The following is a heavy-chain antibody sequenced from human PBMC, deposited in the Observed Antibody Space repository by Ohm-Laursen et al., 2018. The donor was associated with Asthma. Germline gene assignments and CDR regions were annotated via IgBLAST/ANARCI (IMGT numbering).Heavy chain of an antibody. CDR3: AKDHSDNNNNGYYYGMDV. J-gene: IGHJ6*02. CDR1: KFTFSNHW. Sequence: SLRLSCAASKFTFSNHWMNWVRQAPGKGLEWVANINPNGRETRHVDSVKGRFTISRDNAKDSLSLQMNSLRAEDTAVYHCAKDHSDNNNNGYYYGMDVWGQGTTVTVSS. CDR2: INPNGRET. V-gene: IGHV3-7*01. D-gene: IGHD1/OR15-1a*01.